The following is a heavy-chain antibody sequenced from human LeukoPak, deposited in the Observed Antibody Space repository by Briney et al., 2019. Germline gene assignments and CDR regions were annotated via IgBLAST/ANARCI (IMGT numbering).Heavy chain of an antibody. D-gene: IGHD5-24*01. Sequence: ASLKVSCKASGYTFTGNYMHWVRQAPGQGLEWMGWINPNSGGTNYAQKFQGRVTMTSDTSTSTAYMELSSLTSVDTAVYYCARADGTLRLYYFDYSGQGTLVIVSS. CDR2: INPNSGGT. CDR1: GYTFTGNY. J-gene: IGHJ4*02. V-gene: IGHV1-2*02. CDR3: ARADGTLRLYYFDY.